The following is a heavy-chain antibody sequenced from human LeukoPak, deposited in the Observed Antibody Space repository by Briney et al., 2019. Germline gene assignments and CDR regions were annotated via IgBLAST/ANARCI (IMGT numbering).Heavy chain of an antibody. J-gene: IGHJ4*02. Sequence: SETXSXXCSVSGASISNKNYFWGWIRQPLGKGLEWIGGIYYTESTYYNPSLKSRVTISIDTSKNHFSLNLTSVTAADTAVYYCARGAPPQNWGQGALVTVSS. CDR3: ARGAPPQN. CDR1: GASISNKNYF. V-gene: IGHV4-39*07. CDR2: IYYTEST.